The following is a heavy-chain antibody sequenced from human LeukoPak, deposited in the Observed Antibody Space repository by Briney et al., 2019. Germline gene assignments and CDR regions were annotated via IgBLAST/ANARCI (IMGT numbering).Heavy chain of an antibody. Sequence: ASVKVSCKASGGTFSSYAISWVRQAPGQGLEWMGRIIPILGIANYAQKFQGRVTITADKSTSTAYMELSSLRSEDTAVYYCATSRYLVVVVAATPTYYYYGMDVWGQGTTVTASS. CDR2: IIPILGIA. J-gene: IGHJ6*02. CDR3: ATSRYLVVVVAATPTYYYYGMDV. D-gene: IGHD2-15*01. V-gene: IGHV1-69*04. CDR1: GGTFSSYA.